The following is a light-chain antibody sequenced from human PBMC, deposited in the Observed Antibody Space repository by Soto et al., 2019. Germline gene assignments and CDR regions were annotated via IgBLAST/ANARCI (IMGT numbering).Light chain of an antibody. Sequence: DIQMTQSPSSLSASVGDRVTITCRASHSISSYFAWYQQKPGKGPTLLIHATSSLQSGVPSRFGGSGSGTEFTLTISSLEPEDFATYYCQQCYKLRSFGQGTRLDIK. J-gene: IGKJ1*01. V-gene: IGKV1-39*01. CDR2: ATS. CDR3: QQCYKLRS. CDR1: HSISSY.